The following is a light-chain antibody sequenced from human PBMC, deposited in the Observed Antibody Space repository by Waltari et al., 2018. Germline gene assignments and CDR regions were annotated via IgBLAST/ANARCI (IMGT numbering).Light chain of an antibody. Sequence: QSALIQPASVSGSPGQSITISCTGTSSDVGGYDYVSWYQQHPDKAPKLMIYDVSQRPSGISSRFSGSKSGNTASLTITGLQAEDEADYYCCSYADSNTFVLFGGGTKLTVL. CDR1: SSDVGGYDY. V-gene: IGLV2-23*02. J-gene: IGLJ2*01. CDR3: CSYADSNTFVL. CDR2: DVS.